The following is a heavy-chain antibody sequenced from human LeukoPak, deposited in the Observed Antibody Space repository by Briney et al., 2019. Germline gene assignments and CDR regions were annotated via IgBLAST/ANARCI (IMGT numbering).Heavy chain of an antibody. CDR1: GHTFTSYG. CDR2: ISAYNGNT. D-gene: IGHD6-19*01. CDR3: ARKYSSGWFVYYFDY. J-gene: IGHJ4*02. V-gene: IGHV1-18*01. Sequence: ASVKVSCKASGHTFTSYGISWVRQAPGQGLEWMGWISAYNGNTNYAQKLQGRVTMTTDTSTSTAYMELRSLRSDDTAVYYCARKYSSGWFVYYFDYWGQGTLVTVSS.